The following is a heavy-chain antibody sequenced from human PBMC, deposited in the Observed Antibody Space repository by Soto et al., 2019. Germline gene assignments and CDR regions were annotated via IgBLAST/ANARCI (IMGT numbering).Heavy chain of an antibody. CDR3: AKKYSSGWYYFDY. J-gene: IGHJ4*02. CDR1: GFTFSSYP. V-gene: IGHV3-23*01. D-gene: IGHD6-19*01. Sequence: PGGSLRLSCVASGFTFSSYPMSWVRQAPGKGLEWVSVISGSDTSTYYADSVKGRFTISRDNSKNTLYLQMNSLRAEDTAVYYCAKKYSSGWYYFDYWGQGTLVTVSS. CDR2: ISGSDTST.